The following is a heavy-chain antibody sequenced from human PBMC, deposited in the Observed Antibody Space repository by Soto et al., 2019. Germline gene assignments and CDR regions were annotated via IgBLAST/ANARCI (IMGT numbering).Heavy chain of an antibody. J-gene: IGHJ6*02. Sequence: QVQLVESGGGVVQPGRCLRLCCAASGFTFSSYGMPWVRQAPGKGLEWVAVISYDGSNKYYADSVKGRFTISRDNSKNTLYLQMNSLRAEDTAVYYCAKELWLGRGYYYYYGMDVWGQGTTVTVSS. D-gene: IGHD5-18*01. CDR3: AKELWLGRGYYYYYGMDV. CDR1: GFTFSSYG. V-gene: IGHV3-30*18. CDR2: ISYDGSNK.